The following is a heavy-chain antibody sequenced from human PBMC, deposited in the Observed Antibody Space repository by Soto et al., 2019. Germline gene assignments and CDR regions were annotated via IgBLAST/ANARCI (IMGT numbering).Heavy chain of an antibody. D-gene: IGHD3-9*01. V-gene: IGHV3-23*01. CDR2: ISGSGGST. J-gene: IGHJ5*02. Sequence: GGSLRLSCADSGFSFSTYWMHWVRQGPGKGLVWVSAISGSGGSTYYADSVKGRFTISRDNSKNTLYLQMNSLRAEDTAVYYCAKVGGFRDWLPSWGQGTLVTVSS. CDR1: GFSFSTYW. CDR3: AKVGGFRDWLPS.